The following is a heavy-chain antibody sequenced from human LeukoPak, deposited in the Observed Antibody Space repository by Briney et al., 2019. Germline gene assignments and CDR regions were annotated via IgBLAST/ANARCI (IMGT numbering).Heavy chain of an antibody. Sequence: PGGSLRLSCAASGFTFDDYAMHWVRHAPGKGLEWVSGISWNSGSIGYADSVKGRFTISRDNSKNTLYLQMNSLRAEDTAVYYCARPRATMAVFDYWGQGTLVTVSS. CDR3: ARPRATMAVFDY. V-gene: IGHV3-9*01. CDR1: GFTFDDYA. J-gene: IGHJ4*02. CDR2: ISWNSGSI. D-gene: IGHD5-24*01.